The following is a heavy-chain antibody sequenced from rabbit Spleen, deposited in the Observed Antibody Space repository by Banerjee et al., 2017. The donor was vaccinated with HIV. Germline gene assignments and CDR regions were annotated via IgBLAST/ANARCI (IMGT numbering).Heavy chain of an antibody. V-gene: IGHV1S40*01. D-gene: IGHD4-1*01. Sequence: QSLQESGGGLAKPGGTLTLTCKASGFSLSNNYYMCWVRQAPGKGLEWNAGINTITGKPVYASWVNGRFAIYKPSTTTVFLQMTRLRAADTASYFCARDLDGVIGWNFGWWGPGTLVTDS. CDR1: GFSLSNNYY. CDR2: INTITGKP. CDR3: ARDLDGVIGWNFGW. J-gene: IGHJ4*01.